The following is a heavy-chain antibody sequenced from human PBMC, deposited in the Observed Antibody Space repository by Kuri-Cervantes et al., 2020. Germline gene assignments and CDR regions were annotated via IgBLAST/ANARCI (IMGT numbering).Heavy chain of an antibody. J-gene: IGHJ6*02. CDR2: ISSSSSYI. Sequence: GESLKISCAASGFTFSDYYMSWIRQAPGKGLEWVSYISSSSSYIYYADSVKGRFTISRDNAKNSLYLQMNSLSAEDTAVYYCARERAYSSGWYEDYYYYGMDVWGQGTTVTVSS. CDR3: ARERAYSSGWYEDYYYYGMDV. V-gene: IGHV3-11*06. D-gene: IGHD6-19*01. CDR1: GFTFSDYY.